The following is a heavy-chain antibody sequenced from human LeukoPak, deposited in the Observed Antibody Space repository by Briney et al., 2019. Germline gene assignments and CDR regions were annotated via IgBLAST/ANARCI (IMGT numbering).Heavy chain of an antibody. J-gene: IGHJ6*03. CDR3: AKGGYSYGYEYMDV. V-gene: IGHV3-74*01. D-gene: IGHD5-18*01. Sequence: GGSLRLSCAASGFTFSSYWMHWVRQAPGKGLVWVSRIDSYGSSTSFADSVKGRFTISRDNAKNTLYLQMNSLRAEDTAVYYCAKGGYSYGYEYMDVWGKGTTVTISS. CDR1: GFTFSSYW. CDR2: IDSYGSST.